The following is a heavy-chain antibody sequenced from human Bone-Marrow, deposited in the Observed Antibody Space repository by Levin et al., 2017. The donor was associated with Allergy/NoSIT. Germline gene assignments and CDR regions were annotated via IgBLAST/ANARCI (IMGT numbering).Heavy chain of an antibody. J-gene: IGHJ4*02. CDR3: AKGDPSGSLNTYFDY. CDR1: GFTFSSCA. Sequence: PSETLSLTCAASGFTFSSCAMSWVRQAPGKGLEWVSGISGSGGTTYHADSVKGRFAISRDNSNNTLFLQLNSLRADDSAVYYCAKGDPSGSLNTYFDYWGQGTLVAVSS. D-gene: IGHD3-22*01. CDR2: ISGSGGTT. V-gene: IGHV3-23*01.